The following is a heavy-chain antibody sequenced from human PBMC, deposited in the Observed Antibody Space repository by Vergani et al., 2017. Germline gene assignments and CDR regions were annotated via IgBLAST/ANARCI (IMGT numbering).Heavy chain of an antibody. CDR3: ARSSSRRVGWRGDNWFDP. CDR1: GGSFSGYY. V-gene: IGHV4-34*01. D-gene: IGHD6-19*01. Sequence: QVQLQQLGAGLLKPSETLSLTCAVYGGSFSGYYWSWIRQPPGKGLEWIGEINHSGSTNYNPSLKSRVTISVDTSKNQFSLKLSSVTAADTAVYYWARSSSRRVGWRGDNWFDPWGQGTLVTVSS. CDR2: INHSGST. J-gene: IGHJ5*02.